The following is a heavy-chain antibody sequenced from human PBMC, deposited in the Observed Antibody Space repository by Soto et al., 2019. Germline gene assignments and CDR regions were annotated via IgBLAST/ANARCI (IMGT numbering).Heavy chain of an antibody. J-gene: IGHJ2*01. V-gene: IGHV1-2*02. CDR3: ARDRVRSPDGVDYSDL. D-gene: IGHD3-16*01. Sequence: SVKVSCKASGYAFSDYYMHWVRQAPGQGLEWMGYINPQSGGTKYDQKFQDRVTMTRETPKITVYMELRILTCNGTAVCYCARDRVRSPDGVDYSDLWG. CDR1: GYAFSDYY. CDR2: INPQSGGT.